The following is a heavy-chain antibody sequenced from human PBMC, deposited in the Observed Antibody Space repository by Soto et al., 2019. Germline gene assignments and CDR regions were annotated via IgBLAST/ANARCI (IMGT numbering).Heavy chain of an antibody. V-gene: IGHV4-4*02. CDR1: SGSISSGNW. CDR3: ARVFSSGSGGMDYFDF. Sequence: QVQLQESGPGLVESSGTLSLTCEVSSGSISSGNWWSWVRQPPGKGLEWIGEIYYTGATNYNPSLKSRVTMTIDKSKDQFSLNLRSATAADTAVYYCARVFSSGSGGMDYFDFWGQGILVSVSS. CDR2: IYYTGAT. J-gene: IGHJ4*02. D-gene: IGHD6-25*01.